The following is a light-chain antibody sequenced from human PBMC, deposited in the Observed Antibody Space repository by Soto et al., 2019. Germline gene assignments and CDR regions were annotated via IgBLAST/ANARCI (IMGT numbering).Light chain of an antibody. CDR2: EVN. V-gene: IGLV2-23*02. CDR3: CSSVGSPNWV. CDR1: SSDVGSYNR. Sequence: QSALTQPASVSGSPGQSITISCTGTSSDVGSYNRVSWYQQYPGKAPTLMIYEVNKRPSGVSNRFSGSKSANTASLTISGLQDEDEGDYYCCSSVGSPNWVFGGGTKLTVL. J-gene: IGLJ3*02.